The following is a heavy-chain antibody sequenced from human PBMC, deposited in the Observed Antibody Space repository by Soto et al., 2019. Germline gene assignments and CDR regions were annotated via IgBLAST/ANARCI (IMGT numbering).Heavy chain of an antibody. CDR2: INPNSGGT. J-gene: IGHJ6*02. Sequence: ASVKVSCKASGYTFTGYYMHWVRQAPGQGLEWMGWINPNSGGTNYAQKFQGRVTMTRDTSISTAYMELSRLRSDDTAAYYCASPSALQYYDFWSGPNPLRNYYYGMDVWGQGTTVTVSS. V-gene: IGHV1-2*02. CDR1: GYTFTGYY. CDR3: ASPSALQYYDFWSGPNPLRNYYYGMDV. D-gene: IGHD3-3*01.